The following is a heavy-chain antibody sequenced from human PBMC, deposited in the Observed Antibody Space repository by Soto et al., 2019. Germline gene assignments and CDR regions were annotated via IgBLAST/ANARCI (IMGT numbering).Heavy chain of an antibody. J-gene: IGHJ6*02. CDR2: IIPIFGTA. CDR3: ARAGGGYCSGGSCYYYYGMDV. Sequence: SVKVSCKASGGTFSSYAISWVRQAPGQGLEWMGGIIPIFGTANYAQKFQGRVTITADESTSTAYMELSSLRSEDTAVYYCARAGGGYCSGGSCYYYYGMDVWGQGTTVTVSS. D-gene: IGHD2-15*01. CDR1: GGTFSSYA. V-gene: IGHV1-69*13.